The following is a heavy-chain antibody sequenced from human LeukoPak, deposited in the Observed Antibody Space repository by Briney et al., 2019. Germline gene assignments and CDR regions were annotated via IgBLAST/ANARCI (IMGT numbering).Heavy chain of an antibody. V-gene: IGHV1-8*01. D-gene: IGHD6-13*01. Sequence: ASVKISCKASGYTFTSYDINWVRQATGQGLEWMGWMNPNSGNTGYAQKFQGRVTMTRNTSISTAYMELSSLRSEDTAVYYCATRSGYSSSWYGGRMLDYYYYGMDVWGQGTTVTVSS. CDR3: ATRSGYSSSWYGGRMLDYYYYGMDV. CDR1: GYTFTSYD. J-gene: IGHJ6*02. CDR2: MNPNSGNT.